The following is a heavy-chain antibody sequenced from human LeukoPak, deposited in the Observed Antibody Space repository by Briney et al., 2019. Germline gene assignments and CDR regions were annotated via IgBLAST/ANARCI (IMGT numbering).Heavy chain of an antibody. Sequence: SGGSLRLSCAASGFTFSSYAMHWVRQAPGKGLEWVAFIRYDGSNKYYADSVKGRFTISRDNAKNSLYLQMNSLRAEDTAVYYCARESRGYDILTGKYHRGYYSYYMDVWGKGTTVTVSS. V-gene: IGHV3-30*02. CDR3: ARESRGYDILTGKYHRGYYSYYMDV. CDR2: IRYDGSNK. CDR1: GFTFSSYA. J-gene: IGHJ6*03. D-gene: IGHD3-9*01.